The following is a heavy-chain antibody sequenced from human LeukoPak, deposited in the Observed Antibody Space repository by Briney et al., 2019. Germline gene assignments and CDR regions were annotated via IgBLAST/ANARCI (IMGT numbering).Heavy chain of an antibody. Sequence: GGSLRLSCAASGFTFSSYSMNWVRQAPGKGLEWVSSISSSSSYIYYADSVKGRFTISRDNAKNSLYLQMNSLRGEDTAVYYCARDLEITYYYGSESLSFGSWGQGNLVTVSS. CDR3: ARDLEITYYYGSESLSFGS. CDR1: GFTFSSYS. J-gene: IGHJ5*02. D-gene: IGHD3-10*01. V-gene: IGHV3-21*01. CDR2: ISSSSSYI.